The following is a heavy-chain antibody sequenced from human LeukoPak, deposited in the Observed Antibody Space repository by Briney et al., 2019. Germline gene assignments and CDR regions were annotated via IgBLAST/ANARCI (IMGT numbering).Heavy chain of an antibody. J-gene: IGHJ4*02. D-gene: IGHD3-3*01. CDR1: GFTFSSYS. Sequence: PGGSLRLSCAASGFTFSSYSMNWVRQAPGKGLEWVSYISSSSSTIYYADSVKGRFTISRDNAKNSLYLQMNSLRADDTAIYYCARGKSAADYWGQGTLVTVSS. V-gene: IGHV3-48*04. CDR2: ISSSSSTI. CDR3: ARGKSAADY.